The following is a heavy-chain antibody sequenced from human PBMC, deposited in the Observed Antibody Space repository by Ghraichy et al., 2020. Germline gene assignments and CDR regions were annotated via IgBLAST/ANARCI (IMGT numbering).Heavy chain of an antibody. Sequence: LSLTCAVYGGSFSSYYWSWIRQPPGKGLEWIGEINHSGSTNYNPSLKSRVTISVDTSKNQFSLKLSSVTAADTAVYYCARDPTYYDFWSGYSARNAFDIWGQGTMVTVSS. D-gene: IGHD3-3*01. CDR3: ARDPTYYDFWSGYSARNAFDI. J-gene: IGHJ3*02. V-gene: IGHV4-34*01. CDR1: GGSFSSYY. CDR2: INHSGST.